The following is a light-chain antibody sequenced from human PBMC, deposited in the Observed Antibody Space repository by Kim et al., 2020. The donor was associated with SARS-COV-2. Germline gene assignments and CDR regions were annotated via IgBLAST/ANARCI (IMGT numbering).Light chain of an antibody. CDR1: NIGSKS. J-gene: IGLJ3*02. CDR3: RVWGSSSDPRV. Sequence: AAGKTAGSTCGGKNIGSKSGDWYQQKPGQDPVLVIYYDSDRPSGVTERLSGANSGSTAALTISRVEAGDEADYYCRVWGSSSDPRVFGGGTQLTVL. CDR2: YDS. V-gene: IGLV3-21*04.